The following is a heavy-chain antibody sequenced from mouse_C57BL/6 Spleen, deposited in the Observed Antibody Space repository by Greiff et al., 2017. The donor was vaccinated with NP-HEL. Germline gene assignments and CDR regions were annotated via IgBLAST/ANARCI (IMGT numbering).Heavy chain of an antibody. CDR1: GYTFTSYW. J-gene: IGHJ3*01. CDR2: INPSSGYT. CDR3: ARADDGYYWFAY. V-gene: IGHV1-7*01. Sequence: VQLQQSGAELAKPGASVKLSCKASGYTFTSYWMHWVKQRPGQGLEWIGYINPSSGYTKYNQKFKDKATLTADKSSSTAYMQLSSLTYEDAAFYYCARADDGYYWFAYWGQGTLVTVSA. D-gene: IGHD2-3*01.